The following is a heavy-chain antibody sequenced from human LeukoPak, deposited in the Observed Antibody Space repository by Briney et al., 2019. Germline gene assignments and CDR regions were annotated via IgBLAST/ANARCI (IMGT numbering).Heavy chain of an antibody. D-gene: IGHD3-10*01. Sequence: GGSLRLSCAASGFXFSSYAIHWVRQAPGKGLKYVSAISSNGGSTYYANSVKGRFTISRDNSKNTLYLQMGSLRAEDMAVYYCARLNYYGSGSYHPALDYWGQGTLVTVSS. V-gene: IGHV3-64*01. CDR1: GFXFSSYA. J-gene: IGHJ4*02. CDR2: ISSNGGST. CDR3: ARLNYYGSGSYHPALDY.